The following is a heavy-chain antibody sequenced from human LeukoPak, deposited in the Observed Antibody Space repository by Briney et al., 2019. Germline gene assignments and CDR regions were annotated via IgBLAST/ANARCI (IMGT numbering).Heavy chain of an antibody. CDR2: IYYSGST. V-gene: IGHV4-61*01. D-gene: IGHD3-10*01. Sequence: SETLSLTCTVSGYSISSGYYWSWIRQPPGKGLEWIGYIYYSGSTNYNPSLKSRVTISVDTSKNQFSLKLSSVTAADTAVYYCARVEEGYGSGRRENYYYYYMDVWGKGTTVTVSS. J-gene: IGHJ6*03. CDR3: ARVEEGYGSGRRENYYYYYMDV. CDR1: GYSISSGYY.